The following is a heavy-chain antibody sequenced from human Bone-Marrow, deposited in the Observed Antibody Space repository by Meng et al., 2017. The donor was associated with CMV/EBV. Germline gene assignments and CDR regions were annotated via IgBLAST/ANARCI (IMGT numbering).Heavy chain of an antibody. J-gene: IGHJ4*02. CDR2: INGYRDNT. Sequence: ASVKVSCKASGYVFISYGISWVRQAPGQGLEWMGWINGYRDNTEAAQKFRGRLIMTTDTSTSTAYMELRSLRSDDTAVYYCARVDGNYYFDYWGQGTLVTVSS. D-gene: IGHD1-14*01. CDR1: GYVFISYG. V-gene: IGHV1-18*01. CDR3: ARVDGNYYFDY.